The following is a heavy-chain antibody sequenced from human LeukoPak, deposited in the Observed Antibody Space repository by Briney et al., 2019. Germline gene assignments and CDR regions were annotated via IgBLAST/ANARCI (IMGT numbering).Heavy chain of an antibody. CDR3: ARGGYYYGSGSYLYHYYMDV. V-gene: IGHV4-59*01. CDR1: GGSISSYY. Sequence: SETLSLTCTVSGGSISSYYWSWIRQPPGKGLEWIGYIYYSGSTNYNPSLKSRVTISVDTSKNQFSLKLSSVTAADTAVYYCARGGYYYGSGSYLYHYYMDVWGKGTTVTVSS. CDR2: IYYSGST. D-gene: IGHD3-10*01. J-gene: IGHJ6*03.